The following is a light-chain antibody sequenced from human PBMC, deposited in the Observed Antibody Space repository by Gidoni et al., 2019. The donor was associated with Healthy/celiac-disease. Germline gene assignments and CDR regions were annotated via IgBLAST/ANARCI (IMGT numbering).Light chain of an antibody. CDR3: VLYMGSGISWA. CDR1: SGSVSTSYY. Sequence: QTVVTPEPSFSVSPGGTVTLTCGLSSGSVSTSYYPSWYQQTPGQAPRTLIYSTNTRSSGVPDRFSGSILGNKAALTITGAQADDESDYYCVLYMGSGISWAFGGGTKLTVL. V-gene: IGLV8-61*01. J-gene: IGLJ3*02. CDR2: STN.